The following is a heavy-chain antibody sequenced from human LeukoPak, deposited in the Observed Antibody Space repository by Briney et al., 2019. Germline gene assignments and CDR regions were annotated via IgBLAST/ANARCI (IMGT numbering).Heavy chain of an antibody. Sequence: PSETLSLTCTVSSGSISSYYWSWIRQSAGKGLEWIGRIDNSGNANYNPSLESRVTMSVDTSKNQFSLKLSSVIAADTAVYFCARAAIAPAGTGLDYWGQGTLVTVSS. J-gene: IGHJ4*02. CDR3: ARAAIAPAGTGLDY. CDR2: IDNSGNA. D-gene: IGHD6-13*01. CDR1: SGSISSYY. V-gene: IGHV4-4*07.